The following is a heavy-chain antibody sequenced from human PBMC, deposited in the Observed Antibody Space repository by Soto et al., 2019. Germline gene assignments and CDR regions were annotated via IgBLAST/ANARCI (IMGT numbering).Heavy chain of an antibody. D-gene: IGHD2-21*01. J-gene: IGHJ3*02. V-gene: IGHV4-39*01. CDR3: ARLQAITGPPEDAFEM. Sequence: SETLSLTCTVSGGSINSRSYYWGWIRQPPGKGLEWIGSIFYSGSTYYSPSVQSRVTISVDTSKNQFSLMLSSMIAADTAVYYCARLQAITGPPEDAFEMWGPGTMVTVSS. CDR2: IFYSGST. CDR1: GGSINSRSYY.